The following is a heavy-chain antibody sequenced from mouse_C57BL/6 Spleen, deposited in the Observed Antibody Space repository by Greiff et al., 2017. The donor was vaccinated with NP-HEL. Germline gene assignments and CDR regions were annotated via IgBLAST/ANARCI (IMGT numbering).Heavy chain of an antibody. CDR2: ISTGGGST. CDR3: ARGGVEAWFAY. V-gene: IGHV5-12*01. Sequence: EVKLMESGGGLVQPGGSLKLSCAASGFTFSDYYMYWVRQTPEKRLEWVAYISTGGGSTYYPDTVKGRFTISRDNAKNTLYLQMSRLKSEDTAMYYCARGGVEAWFAYWGQGTLVTVSA. J-gene: IGHJ3*01. CDR1: GFTFSDYY.